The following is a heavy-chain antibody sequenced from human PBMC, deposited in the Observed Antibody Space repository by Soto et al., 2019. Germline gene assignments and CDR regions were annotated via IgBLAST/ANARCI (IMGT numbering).Heavy chain of an antibody. CDR3: ARHYTTSRVGARFDP. CDR2: ITAASDTI. J-gene: IGHJ5*02. Sequence: EVQLVESGGGLAQPGGSLRLSCEAAGFTFSIYTMNWVRQAPGKGLEWVSYITAASDTIYYADSVKGRFTLTRNNAKNSLYLQMNSLRDEDTAVYYCARHYTTSRVGARFDPWGQGTLVTVSS. V-gene: IGHV3-48*02. D-gene: IGHD3-3*01. CDR1: GFTFSIYT.